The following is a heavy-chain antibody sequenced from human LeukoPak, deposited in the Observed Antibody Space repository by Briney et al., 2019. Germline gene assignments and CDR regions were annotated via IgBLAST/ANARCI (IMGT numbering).Heavy chain of an antibody. CDR3: ARPTGSPVMLGWWYFDL. J-gene: IGHJ2*01. CDR1: GGSISSSSYY. D-gene: IGHD3-9*01. CDR2: IYYSGST. V-gene: IGHV4-39*01. Sequence: SETLSLTCTVSGGSISSSSYYWGWIRQPPGKGLEWIGSIYYSGSTYYNPSLKSRVTISVDTSKNQFSLKLSSVTAADTAVYYCARPTGSPVMLGWWYFDLWGRGTLVTVSS.